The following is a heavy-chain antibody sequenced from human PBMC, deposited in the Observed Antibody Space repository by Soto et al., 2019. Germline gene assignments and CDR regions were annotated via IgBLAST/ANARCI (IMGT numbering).Heavy chain of an antibody. V-gene: IGHV2-5*02. CDR2: IYWDDDK. J-gene: IGHJ4*02. CDR3: AHSEAAASFDY. CDR1: GFSLSTSGVG. Sequence: QITLKESGPTLVKPTQTLTLTCTFSGFSLSTSGVGVGWIRQPPGKALEWLALIYWDDDKRYSPSLKSRLTRTTDTSKSQVVLTMTNMDPVDTATYYCAHSEAAASFDYWGQGTLVTVSS. D-gene: IGHD2-2*01.